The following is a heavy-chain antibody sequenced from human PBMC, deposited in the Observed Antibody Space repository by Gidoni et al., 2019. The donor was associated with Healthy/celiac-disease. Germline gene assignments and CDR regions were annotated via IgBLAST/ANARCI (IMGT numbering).Heavy chain of an antibody. CDR2: IYHSGST. J-gene: IGHJ4*02. CDR1: GYSISSGYY. D-gene: IGHD5-18*01. V-gene: IGHV4-38-2*02. Sequence: QVQLQESGPGLVKPSETLSLTCTVSGYSISSGYYWGWIRQPPGKGLEWIGSIYHSGSTYYNPSLKSRVTISVDTSKNQFSLKLSSVTAADTAVYYCAGEENDSYGLFSDYWGQGTLVTVSS. CDR3: AGEENDSYGLFSDY.